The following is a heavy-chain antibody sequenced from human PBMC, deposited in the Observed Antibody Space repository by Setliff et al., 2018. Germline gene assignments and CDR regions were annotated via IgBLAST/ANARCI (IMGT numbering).Heavy chain of an antibody. CDR2: INPSGGST. J-gene: IGHJ4*02. CDR3: ARVLHSGSYDDPLDY. CDR1: GYTFTSYY. V-gene: IGHV1-46*01. D-gene: IGHD1-26*01. Sequence: ASVKVSCKASGYTFTSYYMHWVRQAPGQGLEWMGIINPSGGSTSYAQKFQGRVTMTRDTSTSTVYMELSSLRSGDTAVYYCARVLHSGSYDDPLDYWGQGTLVTVSS.